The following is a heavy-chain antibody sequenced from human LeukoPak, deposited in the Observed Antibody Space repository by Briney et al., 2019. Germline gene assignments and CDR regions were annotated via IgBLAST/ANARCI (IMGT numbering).Heavy chain of an antibody. J-gene: IGHJ6*03. V-gene: IGHV3-30*04. CDR2: ISYDGSNK. CDR1: GFTFSSYA. CDR3: ARASLPHYYYYYYMDV. Sequence: GGSLRLSCAASGFTFSSYAMHWVRQAPGKGLEWVAVISYDGSNKYNADSVKGRFTISRDNSKNTLYLQMNSLRAEDTAVYYCARASLPHYYYYYYMDVWGKGTTVTVSS.